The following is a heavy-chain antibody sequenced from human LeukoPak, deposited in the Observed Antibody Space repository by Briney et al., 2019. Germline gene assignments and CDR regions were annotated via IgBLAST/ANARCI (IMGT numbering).Heavy chain of an antibody. CDR2: IYYSGST. D-gene: IGHD3-10*01. V-gene: IGHV4-59*08. CDR3: ARRAKLGIT. Sequence: SETLSLTCTVSGGSISSYYWSWIRQPPGKGLEWIGYIYYSGSTNYNPSPKSRVTISVDTSKNQFSLKLSSVTAADTAVYYCARRAKLGITWGQGTLVTVSS. CDR1: GGSISSYY. J-gene: IGHJ4*02.